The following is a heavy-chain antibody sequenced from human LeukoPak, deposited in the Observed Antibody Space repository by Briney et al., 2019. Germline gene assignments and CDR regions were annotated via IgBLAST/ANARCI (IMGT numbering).Heavy chain of an antibody. CDR1: GYTFTSYY. J-gene: IGHJ3*02. CDR2: INPSGGST. D-gene: IGHD2-15*01. CDR3: ARADDSDAFDI. Sequence: GASVKVSCKASGYTFTSYYMHWVRQAPGQGLEWMGIINPSGGSTSYAQKFQGRVTMTRDMSTSTVYMELSSLRAEDTAVYYCARADDSDAFDIWGQGTMVTVSS. V-gene: IGHV1-46*01.